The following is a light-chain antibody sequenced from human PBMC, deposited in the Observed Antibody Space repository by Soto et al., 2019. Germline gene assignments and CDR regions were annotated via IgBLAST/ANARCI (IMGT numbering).Light chain of an antibody. Sequence: DIQMTQSPSTLSASVGDRVTITCRTSQISDDFLAWFQQKPGKAPKLLVFDTSKLAGGVPSRFSGSTSGSDFTLSSSGLQPDDFGTYYCQQYDSYSATFGPGTKVEIK. CDR2: DTS. V-gene: IGKV1-5*01. CDR1: QISDDF. J-gene: IGKJ3*01. CDR3: QQYDSYSAT.